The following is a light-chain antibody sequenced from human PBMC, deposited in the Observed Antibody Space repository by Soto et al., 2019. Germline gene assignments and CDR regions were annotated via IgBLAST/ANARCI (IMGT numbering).Light chain of an antibody. CDR2: EGS. CDR3: CSHAGSSV. Sequence: QSALTQPASVSGSPGQSITISCTGTSSDVGSYNLVSWYQQHPGKAPKLMIYEGSKRPSGVSNRFSGSKSGNTASLTLSGLQAEDEADYYCCSHAGSSVFGGGTKVTVL. V-gene: IGLV2-23*01. J-gene: IGLJ3*02. CDR1: SSDVGSYNL.